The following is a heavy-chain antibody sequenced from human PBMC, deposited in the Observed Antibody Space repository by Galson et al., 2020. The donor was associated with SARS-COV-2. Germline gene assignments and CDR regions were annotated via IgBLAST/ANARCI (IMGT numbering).Heavy chain of an antibody. CDR3: AKDGGTTRWFGELGGNDFDY. D-gene: IGHD3-10*01. J-gene: IGHJ4*02. V-gene: IGHV3-9*01. CDR2: ISWNSGSI. CDR1: GFTFDDYA. Sequence: GGSLRLSCAASGFTFDDYAMHWVRQAPGKGLEWVSGISWNSGSIGYADSVKGRFTISRDNAKNSLYLQMNSLRAEDTALYYCAKDGGTTRWFGELGGNDFDYWGQGTLVTVSS.